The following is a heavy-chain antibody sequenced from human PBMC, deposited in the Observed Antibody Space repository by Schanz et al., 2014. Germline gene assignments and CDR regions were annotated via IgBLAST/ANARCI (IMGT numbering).Heavy chain of an antibody. Sequence: QVQLLQSGSEVKKPGASVKVSCEISGYTVSALAMHWVRQAPGKGLEWLGGFDVEDGETIYAQKFQGRVTMTEDTSTETAYMELSGLRSGDTAVYYCATNSPFRMVRGSNAFDAWGQGTMVIDSS. D-gene: IGHD3-10*01. CDR3: ATNSPFRMVRGSNAFDA. V-gene: IGHV1-24*01. J-gene: IGHJ3*01. CDR2: FDVEDGET. CDR1: GYTVSALA.